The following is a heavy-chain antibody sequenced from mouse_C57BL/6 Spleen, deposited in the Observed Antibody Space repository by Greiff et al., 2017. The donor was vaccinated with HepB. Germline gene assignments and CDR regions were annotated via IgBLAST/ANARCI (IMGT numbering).Heavy chain of an antibody. CDR1: GFNIKDDY. D-gene: IGHD2-5*01. CDR3: TTLYSNSYYYAMDY. J-gene: IGHJ4*01. V-gene: IGHV14-4*01. CDR2: IDPENGDT. Sequence: QVVESGAELVRPGASVKLSCTASGFNIKDDYMHWVKQRPEQGLEWIGWIDPENGDTEYASKFQGKATITADTSSNTAYLQLSSLTSEDTAVYYCTTLYSNSYYYAMDYWGQGTSVTVSS.